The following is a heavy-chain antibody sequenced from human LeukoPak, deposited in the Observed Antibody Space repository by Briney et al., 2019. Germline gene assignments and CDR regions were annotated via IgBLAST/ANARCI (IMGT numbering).Heavy chain of an antibody. CDR1: GCTFSSYA. CDR2: IIPIFGTA. CDR3: ARDRGYSGYDPFDY. V-gene: IGHV1-69*06. J-gene: IGHJ4*02. D-gene: IGHD5-12*01. Sequence: SVNVSFKSSGCTFSSYAISWVRQAPGQGLEWMGVIIPIFGTANYAQKFQGRVTITADKSTSTAYMELSSLRSEDTAVYYCARDRGYSGYDPFDYWGQGTLVTVSS.